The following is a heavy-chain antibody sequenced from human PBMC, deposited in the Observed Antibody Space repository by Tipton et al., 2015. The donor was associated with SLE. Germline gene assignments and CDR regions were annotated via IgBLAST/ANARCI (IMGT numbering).Heavy chain of an antibody. V-gene: IGHV3-23*01. J-gene: IGHJ3*02. D-gene: IGHD2-21*01. CDR3: AKGVVRFREDVFDI. CDR2: LSGSGDIT. Sequence: SLRLSCVVSGFHFGSYWMHWVRQAPGKGLEWVSTLSGSGDITYFADSVKGRFTISRDNSKNTLSLQMNSLRAEDTAVYYCAKGVVRFREDVFDIWGQGTVVTVSS. CDR1: GFHFGSYW.